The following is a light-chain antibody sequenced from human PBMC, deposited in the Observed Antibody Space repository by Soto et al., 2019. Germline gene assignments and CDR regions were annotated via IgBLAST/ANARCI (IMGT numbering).Light chain of an antibody. CDR1: HTVSNY. CDR2: EAS. J-gene: IGKJ3*01. CDR3: PQRSKWPLP. V-gene: IGKV3-11*01. Sequence: EIVLTQSPATLSLSPGERATLSCRASHTVSNYLTWYQQKPGQAPRLLIYEASNRATGIPARFSGSGSGTDFTLTISRLEPEDFAVYYCPQRSKWPLPFGRGTKVDI.